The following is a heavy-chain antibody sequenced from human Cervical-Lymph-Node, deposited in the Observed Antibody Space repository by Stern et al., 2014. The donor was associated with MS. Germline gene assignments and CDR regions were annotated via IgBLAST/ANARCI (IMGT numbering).Heavy chain of an antibody. J-gene: IGHJ1*01. D-gene: IGHD3-22*01. CDR3: ARAWNYFDGSPYPEYLRH. V-gene: IGHV1-2*06. CDR2: INPNTGDT. Sequence: QVQLVQSGAELKKPSASVKVSCKASGYAFTGYYVHWVRQAPGQGLEWMGRINPNTGDTKSAQSFQGRVTMTRATSSSTAYMDLSRLRSADTAVYYCARAWNYFDGSPYPEYLRHWGQGTLVTVSS. CDR1: GYAFTGYY.